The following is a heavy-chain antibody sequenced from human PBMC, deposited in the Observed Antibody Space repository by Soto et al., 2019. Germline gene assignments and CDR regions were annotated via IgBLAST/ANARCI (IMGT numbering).Heavy chain of an antibody. CDR3: IQSRCGGDCLQSYASHYYYVMDV. Sequence: QITLKESGPTLVKPTQTLTLTCTFSGFSLSTSGVGVGWIRQPPGKALEWLALIYWDDDKRYSPSLRSRLTISKDTTKNQVVLTTTNMDPVDTATYYCIQSRCGGDCLQSYASHYYYVMDVWGQGTTVTVSS. J-gene: IGHJ6*02. V-gene: IGHV2-5*02. CDR1: GFSLSTSGVG. CDR2: IYWDDDK. D-gene: IGHD2-21*02.